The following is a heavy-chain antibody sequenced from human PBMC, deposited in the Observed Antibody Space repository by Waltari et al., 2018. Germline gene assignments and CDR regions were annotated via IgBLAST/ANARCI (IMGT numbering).Heavy chain of an antibody. V-gene: IGHV1-46*01. D-gene: IGHD2-21*02. J-gene: IGHJ4*02. Sequence: QVQLVQSGAEVKKPGVSVTLSCTYSFTSEYVQWVRQAPGQGLEWIGIINPGGGSKSDAQKFRGRVTMYSDTSTSTVYMDPSSLRAEDTAVYYGAQSSSWGNCVHNWGQGTLVTVSS. CDR3: AQSSSWGNCVHN. CDR1: YSFTSEY. CDR2: INPGGGSK.